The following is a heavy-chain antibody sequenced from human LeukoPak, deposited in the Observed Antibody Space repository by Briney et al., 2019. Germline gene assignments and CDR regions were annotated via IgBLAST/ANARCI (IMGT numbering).Heavy chain of an antibody. J-gene: IGHJ4*01. CDR1: GFTFTHSW. V-gene: IGHV3-7*01. CDR3: VRAFGSSSADY. D-gene: IGHD6-6*01. Sequence: GGSLRLSCAASGFTFTHSWMSWVRQAPGKGLEWVANIKQDGSEKYYVDSVEGRFTISRDNAKNSVSLQMNSLRGEDTAVSYCVRAFGSSSADYWGHGTLVTVSS. CDR2: IKQDGSEK.